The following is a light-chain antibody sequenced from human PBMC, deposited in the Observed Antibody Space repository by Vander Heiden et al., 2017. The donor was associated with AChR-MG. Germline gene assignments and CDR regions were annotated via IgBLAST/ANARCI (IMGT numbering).Light chain of an antibody. V-gene: IGKV3-11*01. CDR3: QQRSNWPPMYT. J-gene: IGKJ2*01. CDR2: DAS. CDR1: QSVSSY. Sequence: EIVLTQSPATLPLSPGASATLSCRASQSVSSYLAWYQQKPGQAPRLRIYDASNRATGIPARFSGSGSGTDFTLTISSLEPEDFAVYYCQQRSNWPPMYTFGQGTKLEIK.